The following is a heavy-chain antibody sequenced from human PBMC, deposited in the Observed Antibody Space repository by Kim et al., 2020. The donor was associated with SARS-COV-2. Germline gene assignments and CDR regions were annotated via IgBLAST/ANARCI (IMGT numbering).Heavy chain of an antibody. CDR3: ATEYSSSSAFVY. J-gene: IGHJ4*02. CDR2: IWNDGSNK. D-gene: IGHD6-6*01. CDR1: GFSFSTYG. V-gene: IGHV3-33*03. Sequence: GGSLRLSCAASGFSFSTYGMHWVRQAPGKGLEWVAMIWNDGSNKYYGDSVKGRFTISRDNSKNTLYLQMNNLRAEDTAVYYCATEYSSSSAFVYWGQGTLVTVSS.